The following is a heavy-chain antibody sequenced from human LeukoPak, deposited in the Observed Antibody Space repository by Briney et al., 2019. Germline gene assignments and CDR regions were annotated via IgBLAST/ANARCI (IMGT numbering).Heavy chain of an antibody. V-gene: IGHV4-59*01. CDR2: IYYSGST. CDR1: GGSISSYY. D-gene: IGHD3-10*01. Sequence: ASETLSLTCTVSGGSISSYYWSWIRQPPGKGLEWIGYIYYSGSTNYNPSLKSRVTISVDTSKNQFSLKLSSVTAADTAVYYCARDTTYYYGSGSYAFDIWGQGTMVTVSS. CDR3: ARDTTYYYGSGSYAFDI. J-gene: IGHJ3*02.